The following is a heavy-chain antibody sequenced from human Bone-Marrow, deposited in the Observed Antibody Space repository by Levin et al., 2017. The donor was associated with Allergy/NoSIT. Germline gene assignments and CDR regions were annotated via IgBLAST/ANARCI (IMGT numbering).Heavy chain of an antibody. CDR1: GDSIHNYNW. CDR2: VYHSGST. Sequence: PSETLSLTCALSGDSIHNYNWWTWVRQSPVKGLEWIGEVYHSGSTNYNPSLQGRVTISVDKSKNQFSLKLDSVTAADTAVYYCARRVQPRGFDYWGQGTLVTVPS. CDR3: ARRVQPRGFDY. D-gene: IGHD1-1*01. J-gene: IGHJ4*02. V-gene: IGHV4-4*02.